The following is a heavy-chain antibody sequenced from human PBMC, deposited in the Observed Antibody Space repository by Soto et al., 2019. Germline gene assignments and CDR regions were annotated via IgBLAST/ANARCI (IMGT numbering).Heavy chain of an antibody. CDR1: GFSIRSSSYY. J-gene: IGHJ5*02. D-gene: IGHD6-19*01. V-gene: IGHV4-39*01. CDR2: IYYSGST. Sequence: PSETLSLTCSFSGFSIRSSSYYWGWIRQPPGKGLEWIGSIYYSGSTYYNPSLKSRVTISVDTSKNQFSLKLSSVTAADTAVYYCARRVWRAVAGTEWFDPWGQGTLVTVSS. CDR3: ARRVWRAVAGTEWFDP.